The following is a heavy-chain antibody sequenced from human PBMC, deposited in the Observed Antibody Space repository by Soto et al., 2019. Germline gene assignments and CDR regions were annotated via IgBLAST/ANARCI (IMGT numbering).Heavy chain of an antibody. CDR2: ISAYNGNT. CDR1: GFTFTSYA. J-gene: IGHJ4*02. Sequence: QVHLVQSGAEVKKPGASVKVSCKASGFTFTSYAITWVRQAPGQGLEWMGWISAYNGNTEYAQNLQGRVTMTTDSSTTTAYMELGSLTSVDTAVYFCARDFTGWPPDGVDSWGQGTLVIVSA. V-gene: IGHV1-18*01. CDR3: ARDFTGWPPDGVDS. D-gene: IGHD3-16*01.